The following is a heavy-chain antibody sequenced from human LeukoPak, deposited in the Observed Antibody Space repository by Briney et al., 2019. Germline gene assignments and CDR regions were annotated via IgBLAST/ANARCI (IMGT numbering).Heavy chain of an antibody. CDR2: INPDNGGS. CDR1: GYVFAGYY. CDR3: ARGPITAAFDY. D-gene: IGHD5-12*01. Sequence: GASVKVSCKASGYVFAGYYIHWFRQAPGQGLEWMGWINPDNGGSGDAQKFQGRVTLTRDTSVNTVYMELTRLRSDDTAIYYCARGPITAAFDYWGQGTLVTVSS. V-gene: IGHV1-2*02. J-gene: IGHJ4*02.